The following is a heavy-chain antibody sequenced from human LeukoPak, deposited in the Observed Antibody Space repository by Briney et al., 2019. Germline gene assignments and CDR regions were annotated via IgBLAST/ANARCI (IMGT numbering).Heavy chain of an antibody. J-gene: IGHJ4*02. CDR1: GGSISSYY. V-gene: IGHV4-59*08. CDR3: AKVFTVVVVAARGFDY. CDR2: IYYSGST. Sequence: SETLSLTCTVSGGSISSYYWSWIRQPPGKGLEWIGYIYYSGSTNYNPSLKSRVTISVDTSKNQFSLKLSSVTAADTAVYYCAKVFTVVVVAARGFDYWGQGTLVTVSS. D-gene: IGHD2-15*01.